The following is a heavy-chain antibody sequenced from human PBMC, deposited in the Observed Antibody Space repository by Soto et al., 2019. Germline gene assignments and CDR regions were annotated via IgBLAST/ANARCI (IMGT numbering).Heavy chain of an antibody. V-gene: IGHV3-30-3*01. Sequence: QVQLVESGGGVVQPGRSLRLSCAASGFTFSSYAIHWVRQAPGKGLEWVAVISYDGSNKYYADSVKGRFTISRDNSKNTLYLQMNSLRAEDTAVYYCARAGRLLVDYWGQGTLVTVSS. CDR2: ISYDGSNK. D-gene: IGHD1-26*01. CDR1: GFTFSSYA. J-gene: IGHJ4*02. CDR3: ARAGRLLVDY.